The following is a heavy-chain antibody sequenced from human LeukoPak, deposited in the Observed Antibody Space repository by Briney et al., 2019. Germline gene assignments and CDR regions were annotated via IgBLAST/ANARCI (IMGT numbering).Heavy chain of an antibody. CDR1: GFTFSSYW. CDR3: VRVGLLVNGAFDV. J-gene: IGHJ3*01. V-gene: IGHV3-7*01. CDR2: IKQDGSEK. Sequence: GGSLRLSCAASGFTFSSYWMSWVRQAPGKGLEWVANIKQDGSEKYYVDSVKGRFTISRDNANNSLFLQMNSLRGDDTALYYCVRVGLLVNGAFDVWGQGTLVTVSS. D-gene: IGHD2-8*01.